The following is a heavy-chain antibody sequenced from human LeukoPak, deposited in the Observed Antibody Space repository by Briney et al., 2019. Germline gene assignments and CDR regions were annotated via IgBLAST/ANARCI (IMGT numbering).Heavy chain of an antibody. J-gene: IGHJ5*02. V-gene: IGHV4-59*01. CDR1: GGSISSYY. Sequence: SETLSLTCTVSGGSISSYYWSWIRQPPGKGLEWIGYIYYSGSTNYNPSLKSRVTISVDTSKNQFSLKLSSVTAADTAVYYRARDRTTVTKKGNWFDPWGQGTLVTVSS. CDR3: ARDRTTVTKKGNWFDP. D-gene: IGHD4-17*01. CDR2: IYYSGST.